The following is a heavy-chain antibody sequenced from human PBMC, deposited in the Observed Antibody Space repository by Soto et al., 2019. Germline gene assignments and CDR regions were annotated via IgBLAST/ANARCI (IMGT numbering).Heavy chain of an antibody. J-gene: IGHJ4*02. V-gene: IGHV3-30*18. D-gene: IGHD3-22*01. Sequence: GWSLSLSCEVSGFTFNAYGMHWVRQAPGNGLEWVAAISHDGTNKNYGDSVKGRFTISRNNSKNTLYLQMNSLRPEDTALYYCAKDEYYYSRSGYYIFDYWGLGTLVTVSS. CDR2: ISHDGTNK. CDR3: AKDEYYYSRSGYYIFDY. CDR1: GFTFNAYG.